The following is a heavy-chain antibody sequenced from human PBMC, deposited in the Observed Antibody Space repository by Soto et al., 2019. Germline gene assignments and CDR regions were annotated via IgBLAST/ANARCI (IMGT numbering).Heavy chain of an antibody. J-gene: IGHJ4*02. D-gene: IGHD5-18*01. Sequence: QVQLVQSGAEVKKPGSSVKVSCKASGGTVSSYAISWVRQAPGQGLEWMGGIIPIFGTANYAQKFQGRVTITADESTSTAYMELSSLRSEDTAVYYCAREAGYSYVLATSYFDYWGKGTLVTVSS. V-gene: IGHV1-69*01. CDR2: IIPIFGTA. CDR3: AREAGYSYVLATSYFDY. CDR1: GGTVSSYA.